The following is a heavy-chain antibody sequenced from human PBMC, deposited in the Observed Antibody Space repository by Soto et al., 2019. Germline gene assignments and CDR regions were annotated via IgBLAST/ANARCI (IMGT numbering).Heavy chain of an antibody. J-gene: IGHJ4*01. Sequence: EVQLVESGGGLVQPGGSLRLSCAASGFTFSSYWMHWVRQAPGKGLVWVSRINSDGSSTSYADSEKGRCTNSRVNAKNTLWLHMNSLRAEDRAVYYCARGVKGRDGDNYGDWGHETLVTVAS. CDR3: ARGVKGRDGDNYGD. CDR2: INSDGSST. CDR1: GFTFSSYW. D-gene: IGHD3-16*01. V-gene: IGHV3-74*01.